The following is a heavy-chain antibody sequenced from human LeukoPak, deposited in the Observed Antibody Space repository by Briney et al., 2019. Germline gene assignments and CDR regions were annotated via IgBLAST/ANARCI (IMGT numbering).Heavy chain of an antibody. CDR2: INPSGGST. V-gene: IGHV1-46*01. CDR1: GYTFTSYY. CDR3: ARAVPSEDIVVVPAAPLYYFDY. D-gene: IGHD2-2*01. Sequence: ASVKVSCKASGYTFTSYYMHWVRQAPGQGLEWMGIINPSGGSTSYAQKVQGRVTITADESTSTAYMELSSLRSEDTAVYYCARAVPSEDIVVVPAAPLYYFDYWGQGTLVTVSS. J-gene: IGHJ4*02.